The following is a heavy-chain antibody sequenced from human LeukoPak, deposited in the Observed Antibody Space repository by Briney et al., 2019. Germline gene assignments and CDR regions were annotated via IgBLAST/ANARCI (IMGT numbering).Heavy chain of an antibody. D-gene: IGHD3-9*01. V-gene: IGHV7-4-1*02. CDR1: GYTFTSYA. CDR3: ARDRVPYYDILTGYSPGLA. Sequence: ASVKVSCKASGYTFTSYAMNWVRQAPGQGLEWMGWINTSTGNPTYAQGFTGRFVFSLDTSVSTAYLQISSLKAEDTAVYYCARDRVPYYDILTGYSPGLAWGQGTLVTVSS. J-gene: IGHJ5*02. CDR2: INTSTGNP.